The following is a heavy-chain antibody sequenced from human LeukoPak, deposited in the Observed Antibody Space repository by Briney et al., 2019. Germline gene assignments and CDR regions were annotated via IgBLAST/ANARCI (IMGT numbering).Heavy chain of an antibody. CDR3: AHYYYDSSGYYYGWFDP. D-gene: IGHD3-22*01. CDR1: GYTLTELS. Sequence: ASVKVSCKVSGYTLTELSMHWVRQAPGKGLEWMGGFDPEDGETIYAQKFQGRVTMTEDTSTDTAYMELSSLRSEDTAVYYCAHYYYDSSGYYYGWFDPWGQGTLVTVSS. V-gene: IGHV1-24*01. CDR2: FDPEDGET. J-gene: IGHJ5*02.